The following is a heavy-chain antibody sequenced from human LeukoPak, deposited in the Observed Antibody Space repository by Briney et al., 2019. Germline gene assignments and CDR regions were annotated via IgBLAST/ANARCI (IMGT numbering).Heavy chain of an antibody. CDR3: ARDLIPYYDTSGYYSLGY. J-gene: IGHJ4*02. CDR2: IKTDGSTT. V-gene: IGHV3-74*01. CDR1: GFIFSNYW. D-gene: IGHD3-22*01. Sequence: TGGSLRLSCAGSGFIFSNYWMHWVRQAPGKGLVWVSRIKTDGSTTYYADSVKGRFTVSRDNSKNTLYLQMNSLTPEDSALYYCARDLIPYYDTSGYYSLGYWGPRTLVTVSS.